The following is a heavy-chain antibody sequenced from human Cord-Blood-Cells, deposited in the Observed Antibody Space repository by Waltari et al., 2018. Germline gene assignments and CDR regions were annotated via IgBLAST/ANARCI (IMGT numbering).Heavy chain of an antibody. D-gene: IGHD1-26*01. CDR1: GFSLSTSGVG. Sequence: QITLKESGPTLVKPTQTLTLTCTFSGFSLSTSGVGVGWIRQPPGKALEWLALIYWADDKRYSPSLKSRRTITKDTSKNQVVLTMTNMDPVDTATYYCARLVYSGSYFDYWGQGTLVTVSS. V-gene: IGHV2-5*02. CDR3: ARLVYSGSYFDY. J-gene: IGHJ4*02. CDR2: IYWADDK.